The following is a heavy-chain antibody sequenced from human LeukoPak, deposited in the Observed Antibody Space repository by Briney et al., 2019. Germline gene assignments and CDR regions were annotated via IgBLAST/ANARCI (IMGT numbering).Heavy chain of an antibody. V-gene: IGHV1-69*04. D-gene: IGHD3-9*01. J-gene: IGHJ4*02. Sequence: GASVKVSCKASGYTFNSFGISWVRQAPGQGLEWMGRIIPILGIANYAQKFQGRVTITADKSTNTAYMELSSLRSEDTAVYYCARISDILTGYPFDYWGQGTLVTVSS. CDR1: GYTFNSFG. CDR3: ARISDILTGYPFDY. CDR2: IIPILGIA.